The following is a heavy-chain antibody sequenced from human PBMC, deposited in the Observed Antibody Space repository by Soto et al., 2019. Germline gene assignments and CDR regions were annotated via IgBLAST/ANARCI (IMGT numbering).Heavy chain of an antibody. CDR3: ARDSKGYGSDAFDI. V-gene: IGHV3-33*01. D-gene: IGHD1-1*01. CDR1: GFTFSSYG. CDR2: IWYDGSNK. Sequence: PGGSLRLSCAASGFTFSSYGMHWVRQAPGKGPEWVAVIWYDGSNKYYADSVKGRFTISRDNSKNTLYLQMNSLRAEDTAVYYCARDSKGYGSDAFDIWGQGTMVTVSS. J-gene: IGHJ3*02.